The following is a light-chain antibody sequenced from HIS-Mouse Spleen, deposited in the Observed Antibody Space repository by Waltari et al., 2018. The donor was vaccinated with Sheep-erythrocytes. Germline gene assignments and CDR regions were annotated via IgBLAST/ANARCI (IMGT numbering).Light chain of an antibody. CDR2: DAS. Sequence: IQMTQSPSSLSASVRDRVTITCQASQDISNYLNWYHQKPGKAPKLLIYDASNLETGVPSRFSGSGSGTDFTFTISSLQPEDIATYYCQQYDNLLTFGGGTKVEIK. CDR3: QQYDNLLT. CDR1: QDISNY. V-gene: IGKV1-33*01. J-gene: IGKJ4*01.